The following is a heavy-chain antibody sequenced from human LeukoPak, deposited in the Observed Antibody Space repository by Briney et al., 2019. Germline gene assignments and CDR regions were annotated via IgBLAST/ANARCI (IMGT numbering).Heavy chain of an antibody. Sequence: ASVKVSCKVSGYTLTELSMHWVRQAPGKGLEWMGGFDPEDGETIYALKFQGRVTMTEDTSTDTAYMELSSLRSEDTAVYYCATGVHRAAAGTYYYYGMDVWGQGTTVTVSS. CDR3: ATGVHRAAAGTYYYYGMDV. V-gene: IGHV1-24*01. CDR1: GYTLTELS. D-gene: IGHD6-13*01. J-gene: IGHJ6*02. CDR2: FDPEDGET.